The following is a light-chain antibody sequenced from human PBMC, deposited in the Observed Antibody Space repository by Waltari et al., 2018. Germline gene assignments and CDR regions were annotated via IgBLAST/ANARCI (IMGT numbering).Light chain of an antibody. CDR3: QNHERLPAT. CDR1: QSVGRY. V-gene: IGKV3-20*01. J-gene: IGKJ1*01. Sequence: EVVLTQSPGTLSLSPGERATLSCRASQSVGRYIVWYQQRPGQAPRLLIYAASSRAPGIPDRFRRSGFGTDFSLTSSRLEPEDFAVYYCQNHERLPATFGQGTKVEIK. CDR2: AAS.